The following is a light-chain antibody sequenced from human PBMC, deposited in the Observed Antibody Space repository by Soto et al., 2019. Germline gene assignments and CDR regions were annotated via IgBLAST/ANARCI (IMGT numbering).Light chain of an antibody. V-gene: IGLV1-40*01. CDR1: SSNIGSGYG. J-gene: IGLJ3*02. Sequence: QSVLTQPPSVSGAPGQRATISCTGSSSNIGSGYGVHWYQQLPGTAPKLLIYDNNNRPSGVPDRFSGSKSGTSASLAITGLQAEDEADYYCQSYDRSLSASNWVFGGGTKLTVL. CDR3: QSYDRSLSASNWV. CDR2: DNN.